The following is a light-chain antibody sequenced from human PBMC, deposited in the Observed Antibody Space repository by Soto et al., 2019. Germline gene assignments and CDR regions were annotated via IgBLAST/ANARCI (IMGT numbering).Light chain of an antibody. CDR1: QSVSSN. J-gene: IGKJ3*01. V-gene: IGKV3-15*01. Sequence: ELVMTHSPATLSVSPGERATLSCRASQSVSSNLAWYQQKPGQAPRLLIYGASTRATGIPARFSGSGSGTEFTLTISSLQSEDFAVYYCQQYNNWPLFGPGTKVDIK. CDR3: QQYNNWPL. CDR2: GAS.